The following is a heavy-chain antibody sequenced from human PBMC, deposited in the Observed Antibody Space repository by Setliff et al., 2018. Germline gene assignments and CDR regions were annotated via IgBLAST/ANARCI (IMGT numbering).Heavy chain of an antibody. CDR2: IKHTGST. J-gene: IGHJ4*02. D-gene: IGHD1-1*01. V-gene: IGHV4-4*02. CDR3: ARTGTYRYFDY. Sequence: SETLSLTCTVSGGSISRSNWWTWVRQPPGKGLEWIGEIKHTGSTNYNPSLKSRVSISVDTSKNQFSLKLRSVTAADTAVYYCARTGTYRYFDYWGQGALVTVSS. CDR1: GGSISRSNW.